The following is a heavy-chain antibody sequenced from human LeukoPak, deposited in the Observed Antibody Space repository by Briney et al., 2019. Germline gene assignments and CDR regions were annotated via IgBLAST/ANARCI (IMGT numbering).Heavy chain of an antibody. CDR2: IKQDGSEK. D-gene: IGHD6-19*01. CDR1: GFTFSSYW. J-gene: IGHJ3*02. Sequence: GGSLRLSCAASGFTFSSYWMSWVRQAPGKGLEWVAHIKQDGSEKYYVDSVKGRFTISRDNAKNSLYLQMNSLRAEDTAVHYCAREGSSGYAFDIWGQGTMVTVSS. V-gene: IGHV3-7*03. CDR3: AREGSSGYAFDI.